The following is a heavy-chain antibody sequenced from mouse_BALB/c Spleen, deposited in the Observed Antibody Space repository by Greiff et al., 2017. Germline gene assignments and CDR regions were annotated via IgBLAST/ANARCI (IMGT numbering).Heavy chain of an antibody. J-gene: IGHJ3*01. V-gene: IGHV2-2*02. CDR3: ARDDGYYRAWFAY. Sequence: QVQLKQSGPGLVQPSQSLSITCTVSGFSLTSYGLHWVRQSPGKGLEWLGVIWSGGSTDYNAAFISRLSISKDNSKSQVFFKMNSLQANDTAIYYCARDDGYYRAWFAYWGQGTLVTVSA. CDR2: IWSGGST. CDR1: GFSLTSYG. D-gene: IGHD2-3*01.